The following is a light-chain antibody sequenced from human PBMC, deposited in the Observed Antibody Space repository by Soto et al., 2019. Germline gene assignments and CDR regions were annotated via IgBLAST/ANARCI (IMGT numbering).Light chain of an antibody. Sequence: QSVLTQPPSVSGAPGQRVTISCTGSSSNIGAGYDVHWYQQLPGTAPKLLIYGNTNRPSGVPDRFSGSKSGTSASLAITGLQAEDEADYYCQSYDSSLSDLVFGGGTKVTDL. CDR2: GNT. CDR3: QSYDSSLSDLV. CDR1: SSNIGAGYD. J-gene: IGLJ2*01. V-gene: IGLV1-40*01.